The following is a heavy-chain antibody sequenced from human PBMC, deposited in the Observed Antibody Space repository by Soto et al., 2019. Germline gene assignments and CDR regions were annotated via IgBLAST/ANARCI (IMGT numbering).Heavy chain of an antibody. Sequence: LSCAASGFTXRSYAMSWVRQAPGKGLEWVSAIGAGGGGTFYADSVKGRFTISRDNSKNTLYLQMNSLRAEDTAVYYCAKDXXVRYCSGGSCYGSESWFDPWGQGTLVTVSS. J-gene: IGHJ5*02. CDR3: AKDXXVRYCSGGSCYGSESWFDP. CDR1: GFTXRSYA. CDR2: IGAGGGGT. V-gene: IGHV3-23*01. D-gene: IGHD2-15*01.